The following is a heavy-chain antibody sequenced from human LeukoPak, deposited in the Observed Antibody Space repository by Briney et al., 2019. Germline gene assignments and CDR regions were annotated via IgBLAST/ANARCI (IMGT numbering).Heavy chain of an antibody. V-gene: IGHV3-13*01. D-gene: IGHD3-10*01. CDR3: ARAASYNYKNRPYLFDS. CDR2: IGAFGDT. CDR1: GFAFSSYD. J-gene: IGHJ4*02. Sequence: GGSLRLSCAASGFAFSSYDMHWVRQASGKGLEWVSGIGAFGDTYYAVAVRGRFTISRDKAKNSLYLQMNSLGAGDTAVYFCARAASYNYKNRPYLFDSWGQGTLVAVSS.